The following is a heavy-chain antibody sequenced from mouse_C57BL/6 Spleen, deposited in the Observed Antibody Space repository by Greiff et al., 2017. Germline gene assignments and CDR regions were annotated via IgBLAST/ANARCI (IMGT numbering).Heavy chain of an antibody. CDR1: GYTFTDYN. J-gene: IGHJ1*03. CDR2: INPNNGGT. Sequence: VQLQQSGPELVKPGASVKIPCKASGYTFTDYNMDWVKQSHGTSLEWIGDINPNNGGTIYNQKFKGKATLTVATSSSTAYMELRSLTSEDTAVYYCALYDDYEEYFDVWGTGTTVTVSS. CDR3: ALYDDYEEYFDV. V-gene: IGHV1-18*01. D-gene: IGHD2-13*01.